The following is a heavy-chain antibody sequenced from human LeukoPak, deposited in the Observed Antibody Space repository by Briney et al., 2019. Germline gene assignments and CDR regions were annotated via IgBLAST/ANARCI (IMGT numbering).Heavy chain of an antibody. Sequence: GASVKLSCKASGGTFSSYAISWVRQAPGQGLEWRGGIIPIFGTANYAKKFQGRVTITADESTRTAYMELSSLRSEDRAVYCCARSSEQWLVEKEYWYFDLWGRGALVTVSS. CDR2: IIPIFGTA. CDR1: GGTFSSYA. D-gene: IGHD6-19*01. V-gene: IGHV1-69*13. J-gene: IGHJ2*01. CDR3: ARSSEQWLVEKEYWYFDL.